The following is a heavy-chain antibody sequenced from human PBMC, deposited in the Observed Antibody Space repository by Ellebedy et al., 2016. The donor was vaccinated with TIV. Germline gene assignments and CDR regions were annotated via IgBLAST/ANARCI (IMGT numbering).Heavy chain of an antibody. V-gene: IGHV5-51*01. CDR1: GYSFTSYW. J-gene: IGHJ5*02. CDR2: IYPGDSDT. CDR3: ARHIPPAAFSPGWFDP. D-gene: IGHD2-2*01. Sequence: GESLKISCKGSGYSFTSYWNGWVRQMPGKGLEWMGIIYPGDSDTRYSPSFQGQVTISADKSISTAYLQWSSLKASDTAMYYCARHIPPAAFSPGWFDPWGQGTLVTVSS.